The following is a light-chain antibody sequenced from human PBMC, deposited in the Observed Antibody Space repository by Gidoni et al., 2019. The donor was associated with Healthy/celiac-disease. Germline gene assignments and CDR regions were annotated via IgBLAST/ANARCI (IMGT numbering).Light chain of an antibody. Sequence: DIQMTQSPSSLSASVGDRVTITCRASQGISSYLNWYQQKPGKAPKRLIYAASSLQSGVPSRFSGSGSGKDFTLTISSLQPEDFATYYCQQSYSTPWTFGQGTKVEIK. CDR1: QGISSY. J-gene: IGKJ1*01. CDR3: QQSYSTPWT. CDR2: AAS. V-gene: IGKV1-39*01.